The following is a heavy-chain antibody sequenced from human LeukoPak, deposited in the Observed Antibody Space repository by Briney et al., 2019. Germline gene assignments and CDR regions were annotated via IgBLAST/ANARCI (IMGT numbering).Heavy chain of an antibody. Sequence: ASVKVSCKASGYTFTSYAMHWVRQAPGQRLEWMGWINAGNGNTKYSQKFQGRVTITRDTSASTAYMELSSLRSEDTAVYYCAKMAPDGSGSLQFDYWGQGTLVTVSS. CDR2: INAGNGNT. V-gene: IGHV1-3*01. D-gene: IGHD3-10*01. J-gene: IGHJ4*02. CDR3: AKMAPDGSGSLQFDY. CDR1: GYTFTSYA.